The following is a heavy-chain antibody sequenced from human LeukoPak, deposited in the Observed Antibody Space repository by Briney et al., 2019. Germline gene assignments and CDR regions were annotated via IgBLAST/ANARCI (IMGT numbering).Heavy chain of an antibody. CDR1: GFTFSSYA. Sequence: GGSLRLSCAASGFTFSSYAMSWVRQAPGKGLEWVGRIKSKTDGGTTDYAAPVKGRFTISRDDSKNTLYLQMNSLKTEDTAVYYCTTGITMVRGVIHLIDYWGQGTLVTVSS. CDR3: TTGITMVRGVIHLIDY. J-gene: IGHJ4*02. D-gene: IGHD3-10*01. V-gene: IGHV3-15*01. CDR2: IKSKTDGGTT.